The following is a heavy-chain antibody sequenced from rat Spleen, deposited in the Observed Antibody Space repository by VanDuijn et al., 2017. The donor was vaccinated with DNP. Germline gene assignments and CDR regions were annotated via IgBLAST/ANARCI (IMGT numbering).Heavy chain of an antibody. CDR3: ARWYNYFDY. D-gene: IGHD1-5*01. CDR1: AYSITTNY. CDR2: INSAGST. Sequence: EVQLQESGPGLVKPSQSLSLTCSVTAYSITTNYWNWIRKFPGNTLEWMGYINSAGSTNYNPSLKSRISITRDTSKNQFFLQLNSVTTEDTATYYCARWYNYFDYWGQGVMVTVSS. V-gene: IGHV3-3*01. J-gene: IGHJ2*01.